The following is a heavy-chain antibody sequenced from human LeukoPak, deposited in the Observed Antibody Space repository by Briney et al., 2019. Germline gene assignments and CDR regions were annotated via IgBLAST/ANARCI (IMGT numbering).Heavy chain of an antibody. CDR1: GFTFSSYG. CDR3: AILAGNPY. D-gene: IGHD2-21*01. V-gene: IGHV3-23*01. J-gene: IGHJ4*02. CDR2: ITGSADNT. Sequence: GGSLRLSCAASGFTFSSYGMHWVRQAPGKGLEWVSSITGSADNTYYADSVKGRFTISRDNSKNTLYLQMNSLRAEDTAVYYCAILAGNPYWGPGTLVTVSS.